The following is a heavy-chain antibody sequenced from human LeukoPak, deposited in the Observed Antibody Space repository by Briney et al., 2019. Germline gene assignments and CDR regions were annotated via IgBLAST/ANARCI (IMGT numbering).Heavy chain of an antibody. CDR1: GFTFSSNC. Sequence: PGRSLRLSCATSGFTFSSNCLSWVRQAPGKGLDWVASIKRDGNDKYYVDSVKGRFSISRDNAKNSLYLQMNSLRAEDTAVYYCARGCLQPDYWGQGTLVTVSS. D-gene: IGHD5-24*01. CDR2: IKRDGNDK. V-gene: IGHV3-7*01. CDR3: ARGCLQPDY. J-gene: IGHJ4*02.